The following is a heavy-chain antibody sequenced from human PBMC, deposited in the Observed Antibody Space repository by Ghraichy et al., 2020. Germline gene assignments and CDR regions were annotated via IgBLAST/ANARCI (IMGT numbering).Heavy chain of an antibody. Sequence: GGSLRLSCAASGFTFSSYWRSWVRQAPGKGLEWVANIKQDGSEKYYVDSVKGRFTISRDNAKNSLYLQMNSLRAEDTAVYYCARDDHRNDYWGQGTLVTVSS. CDR2: IKQDGSEK. CDR3: ARDDHRNDY. CDR1: GFTFSSYW. J-gene: IGHJ4*02. D-gene: IGHD1-14*01. V-gene: IGHV3-7*03.